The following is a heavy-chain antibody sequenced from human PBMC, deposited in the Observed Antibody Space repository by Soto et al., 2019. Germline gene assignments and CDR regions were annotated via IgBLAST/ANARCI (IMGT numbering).Heavy chain of an antibody. Sequence: SETLSLTCAVYGGSFSGYYWSWIRQPPGKGLEWIGEINHSGSTNYNPSLKSRVTISVDTSKNQFSLKLSSVTAADTAVYYCARSKYYDFLSGYSALNHQQNWFDPWGQGTLVTVSS. CDR3: ARSKYYDFLSGYSALNHQQNWFDP. D-gene: IGHD3-3*01. CDR1: GGSFSGYY. J-gene: IGHJ5*02. V-gene: IGHV4-34*01. CDR2: INHSGST.